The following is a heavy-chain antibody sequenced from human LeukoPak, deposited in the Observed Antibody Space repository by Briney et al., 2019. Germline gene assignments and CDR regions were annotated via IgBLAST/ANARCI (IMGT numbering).Heavy chain of an antibody. CDR3: ATDFYDST. CDR2: IRSNSDGGTI. Sequence: GGSLRLSCATSGFTFSNAWMNWVRQAPGKELEWVGRIRSNSDGGTIDYAAPVKGRFTLSRDDSKTTLYLQMNSLQTEDTAVYYCATDFYDSTWGQGTLVTVSS. CDR1: GFTFSNAW. D-gene: IGHD3-22*01. V-gene: IGHV3-15*07. J-gene: IGHJ5*02.